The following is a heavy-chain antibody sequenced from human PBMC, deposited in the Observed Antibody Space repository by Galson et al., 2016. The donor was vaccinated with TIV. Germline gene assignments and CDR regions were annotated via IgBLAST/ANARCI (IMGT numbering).Heavy chain of an antibody. CDR2: IKHNGYEK. J-gene: IGHJ3*02. CDR3: ARELRQDAFDI. V-gene: IGHV3-7*01. Sequence: QAPGKGLEWVANIKHNGYEKYYVDSVRGRFTISRDNAENSLYLLQMNSLRAEDTAVYYCARELRQDAFDIWGQGTMVTVSS. D-gene: IGHD6-25*01.